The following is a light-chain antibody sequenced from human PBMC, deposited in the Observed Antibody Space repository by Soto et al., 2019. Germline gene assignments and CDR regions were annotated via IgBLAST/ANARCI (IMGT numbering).Light chain of an antibody. CDR3: QQYGTSRPT. J-gene: IGKJ4*01. V-gene: IGKV3-20*01. Sequence: EIVLTQSPGALSLYPGERATLSCRANESVSSSQLVWYQQKLGRAPRLLIYGASSRATGTPDRFSGSGSGTDFTLTISRLEPEDFAVYYCQQYGTSRPTFGGGTKVEIK. CDR1: ESVSSSQ. CDR2: GAS.